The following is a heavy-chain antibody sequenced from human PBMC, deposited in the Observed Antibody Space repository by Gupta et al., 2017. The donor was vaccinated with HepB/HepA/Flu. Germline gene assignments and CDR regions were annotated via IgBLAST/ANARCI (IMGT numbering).Heavy chain of an antibody. V-gene: IGHV3-21*01. CDR2: ISSSSSYI. D-gene: IGHD6-6*01. Sequence: EVQLVESGGGLVKPGGSLRLSCAASGFTFSSYSMNWVRQAPGKGLEWVSSISSSSSYIYYTDSVKGRFTISRDNAKSSLYLQMNSLRAEDTAVYYCARDSSSAGILDYWGQGTLVTVSS. CDR1: GFTFSSYS. J-gene: IGHJ4*02. CDR3: ARDSSSAGILDY.